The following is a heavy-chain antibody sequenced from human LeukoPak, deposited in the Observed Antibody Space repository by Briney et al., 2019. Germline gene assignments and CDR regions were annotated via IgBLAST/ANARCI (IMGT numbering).Heavy chain of an antibody. CDR2: IRYDGSNK. CDR3: AKLPHYSGSSYYFDY. V-gene: IGHV3-30*02. CDR1: GFTFSSYG. Sequence: GGSLRLSCAASGFTFSSYGMHWVRQAPGKGLEWVAFIRYDGSNKYYADSVKGRFTISRDNSKNTLYLQMNSLRAEDTAVYYCAKLPHYSGSSYYFDYWGQGTLVTVSS. D-gene: IGHD6-6*01. J-gene: IGHJ4*02.